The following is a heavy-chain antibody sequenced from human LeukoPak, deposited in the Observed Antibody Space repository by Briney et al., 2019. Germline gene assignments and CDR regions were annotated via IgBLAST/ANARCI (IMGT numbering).Heavy chain of an antibody. CDR2: INAGNGNT. CDR1: GYTFTSYA. V-gene: IGHV1-3*03. D-gene: IGHD3-3*01. Sequence: ASVKVSCKASGYTFTSYAMHWVRQAPGQRLEWMGWINAGNGNTKYSQEFQGRVTITRDTSASTAYMELSSLRSEDMAVYYCARGSPDTTNLLVIDNRGQGTLVTVSS. J-gene: IGHJ4*02. CDR3: ARGSPDTTNLLVIDN.